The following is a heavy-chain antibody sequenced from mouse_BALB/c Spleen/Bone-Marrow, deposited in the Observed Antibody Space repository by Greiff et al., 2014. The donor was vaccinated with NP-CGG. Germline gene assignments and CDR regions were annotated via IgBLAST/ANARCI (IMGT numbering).Heavy chain of an antibody. CDR3: ARGRWYY. J-gene: IGHJ2*01. CDR1: GYTFTDYT. V-gene: IGHV1-22*01. D-gene: IGHD2-3*01. CDR2: VNPNIGGT. Sequence: EVQLQQSGPELVKPGASVKISCKTSGYTFTDYTLHWVKQSHGKSLERIGGVNPNIGGTSYNQKFKGKASLTVNKSSTTAYMELRSLTSEDSAVYYCARGRWYYWGQGTTLTVSS.